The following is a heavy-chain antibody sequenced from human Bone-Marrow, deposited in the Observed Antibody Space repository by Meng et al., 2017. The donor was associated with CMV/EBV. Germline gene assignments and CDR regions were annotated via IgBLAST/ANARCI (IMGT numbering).Heavy chain of an antibody. Sequence: WGSLRLSCAASGFTFSGYYMSWIRQAPGKGLEWVSYISSSGSTIYYADSVKGRFTIYRDHDKNSLYLQMDSLREEDTAVYYCARVLGGDFWSGYDRGYYYGMDVWGQGTTVTVSS. CDR2: ISSSGSTI. V-gene: IGHV3-11*01. J-gene: IGHJ6*02. CDR3: ARVLGGDFWSGYDRGYYYGMDV. D-gene: IGHD3-3*01. CDR1: GFTFSGYY.